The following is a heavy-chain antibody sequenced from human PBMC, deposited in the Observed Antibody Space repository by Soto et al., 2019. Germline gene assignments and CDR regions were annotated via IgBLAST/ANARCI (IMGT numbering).Heavy chain of an antibody. J-gene: IGHJ5*01. Sequence: SQTLSLTCAISGDSVSSNSAVWNWIRQSPSRGLEWLGRTYYRSKWYNDYAESVKSRITINPDTSKNQFSLHLNSVTPEDTAVYYCVRLMGNSWLDFWGQGTLVTVSS. V-gene: IGHV6-1*01. CDR1: GDSVSSNSAV. CDR3: VRLMGNSWLDF. D-gene: IGHD2-8*01. CDR2: TYYRSKWYN.